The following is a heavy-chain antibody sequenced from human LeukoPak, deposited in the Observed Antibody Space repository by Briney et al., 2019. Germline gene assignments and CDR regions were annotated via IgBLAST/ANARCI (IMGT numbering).Heavy chain of an antibody. V-gene: IGHV4-34*01. CDR3: TGPWQRRYYMDV. CDR1: GESFSGYY. Sequence: PSETLSLTCAVYGESFSGYYWTWVRQPPGKGLEWIGDINHSGRTTYNPSLKSRVIISVDTSKNLFSLNLTSVTAADTAVYYCTGPWQRRYYMDVWGKGTTVAVSS. CDR2: INHSGRT. J-gene: IGHJ6*03.